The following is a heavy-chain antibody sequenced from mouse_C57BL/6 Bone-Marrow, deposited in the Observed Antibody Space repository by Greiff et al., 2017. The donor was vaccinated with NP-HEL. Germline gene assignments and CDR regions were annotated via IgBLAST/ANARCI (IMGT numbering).Heavy chain of an antibody. V-gene: IGHV5-17*01. J-gene: IGHJ4*01. CDR3: ARPYAMDY. Sequence: VQLKESGGGLVKPGGSLKLSCAASGFTFSDYGMHWVRQAPEKGLEWVTYISSGSSTIYYADTVKGRFTISRDNAKTTLFLQMTSLRSEDTAMYYCARPYAMDYWGQGTSVTVSS. CDR1: GFTFSDYG. CDR2: ISSGSSTI.